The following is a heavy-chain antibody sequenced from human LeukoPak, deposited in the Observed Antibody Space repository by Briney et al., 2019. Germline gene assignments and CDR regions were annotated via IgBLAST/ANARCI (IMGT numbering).Heavy chain of an antibody. V-gene: IGHV4-39*07. CDR3: AREGIAAAGTSFDY. D-gene: IGHD6-13*01. Sequence: SETLSLTCTVSGGSISSSSYYWGWIRQPPGKGLEWIGRIYTSGSTNYNPSLKSRVTISVDTSKNQFSLKLSSVTAADTAVYYCAREGIAAAGTSFDYWGQGTLVTVSS. J-gene: IGHJ4*02. CDR2: IYTSGST. CDR1: GGSISSSSYY.